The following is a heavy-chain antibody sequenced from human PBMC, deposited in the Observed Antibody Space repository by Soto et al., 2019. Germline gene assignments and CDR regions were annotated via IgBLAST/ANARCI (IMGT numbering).Heavy chain of an antibody. Sequence: WGSLRLSCAGSGFTFSRYSMNWVRQAPGKGLERVASIGTRGAIYYAESVKGRLTISRDNGKNSLSLEMDSLRVEHPGVSYCAREATACPLAYGLDVWDQGTTVTASS. CDR3: AREATACPLAYGLDV. V-gene: IGHV3-21*01. J-gene: IGHJ6*02. CDR1: GFTFSRYS. CDR2: IGTRGAI. D-gene: IGHD2-21*02.